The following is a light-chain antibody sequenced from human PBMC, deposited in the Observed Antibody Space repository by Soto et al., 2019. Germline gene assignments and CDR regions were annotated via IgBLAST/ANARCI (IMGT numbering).Light chain of an antibody. Sequence: QLVLTQSSSVSASLGSSVKLTCTLSSGHSTYIIAWHQQQPGKAPWYLMKLEGSGSYNKGSGIPDRFSGSSSGADRYLTISNLQFEDEADYYCETWDTNVVVFGGGTKLTVL. CDR1: SGHSTYI. J-gene: IGLJ2*01. CDR2: LEGSGSY. V-gene: IGLV4-60*02. CDR3: ETWDTNVVV.